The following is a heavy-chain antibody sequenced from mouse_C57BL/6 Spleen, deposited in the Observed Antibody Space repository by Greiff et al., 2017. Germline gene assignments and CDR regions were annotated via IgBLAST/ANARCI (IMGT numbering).Heavy chain of an antibody. CDR2: IYPGDGAT. V-gene: IGHV1-80*01. CDR3: ARDYGKGVAWFAY. J-gene: IGHJ3*01. Sequence: VQLQESGAELVKPGASVKISCKASGYAFSSYWMNWVKQRPGKGLEWIGQIYPGDGATNYNGKFKGKATLTADKSSSTAYMQLSSLTSEDSAVYFCARDYGKGVAWFAYWGQGTLVTVSA. D-gene: IGHD2-1*01. CDR1: GYAFSSYW.